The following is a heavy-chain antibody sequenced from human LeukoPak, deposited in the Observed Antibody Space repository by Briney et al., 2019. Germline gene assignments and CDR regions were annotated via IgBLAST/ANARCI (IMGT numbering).Heavy chain of an antibody. J-gene: IGHJ6*03. CDR2: IYPGDSDI. CDR1: GYSFTNYW. D-gene: IGHD4-11*01. V-gene: IGHV5-51*01. Sequence: GESLKISCKGSGYSFTNYWIGWVRQMPGKGLEWMGIIYPGDSDIRYSPSFQGQVTISADKSISTAYLQWSSLKASDTAMYYCARRGPHYSNYGGYYYYMDVWGKGTTVTVSS. CDR3: ARRGPHYSNYGGYYYYMDV.